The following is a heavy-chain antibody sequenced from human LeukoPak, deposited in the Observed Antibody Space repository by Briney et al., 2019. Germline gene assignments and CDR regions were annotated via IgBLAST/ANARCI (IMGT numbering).Heavy chain of an antibody. CDR3: ARWLELMRNFDW. CDR1: GFTFSDYW. D-gene: IGHD5-24*01. V-gene: IGHV3-7*01. Sequence: PGGSLRLSCVGSGFTFSDYWMSWVRQAPGKGLEWVANIKQDGSEKDYVDALKGRFTICRDNAKNSLYLQMNSLRAEDTAVYYCARWLELMRNFDWWGQGTLVTVSS. CDR2: IKQDGSEK. J-gene: IGHJ4*02.